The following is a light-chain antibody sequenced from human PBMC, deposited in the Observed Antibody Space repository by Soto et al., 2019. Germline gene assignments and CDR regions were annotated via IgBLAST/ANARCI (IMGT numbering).Light chain of an antibody. CDR1: QSIGNY. J-gene: IGKJ3*01. CDR3: QQSYNTPRT. V-gene: IGKV1-39*01. Sequence: DIQMTQSPSSLSASVGDRVTITCRASQSIGNYLNWYQQKPGKAPELLIYAASTLETRVPSRFSGSGSGTDFTLTISSLQREDFATYYCQQSYNTPRTFGPGTKLDIK. CDR2: AAS.